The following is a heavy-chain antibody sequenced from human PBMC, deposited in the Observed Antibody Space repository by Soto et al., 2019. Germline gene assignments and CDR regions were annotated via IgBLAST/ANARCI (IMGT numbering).Heavy chain of an antibody. CDR3: ARSERTGTTGYYYYMDV. D-gene: IGHD1-7*01. CDR2: INHREST. V-gene: IGHV4-34*01. J-gene: IGHJ6*03. Sequence: SETLSLTCAVYGGSFSGYYWSWIRQPPGKGLEWIGEINHRESTNYNPSLKSRVTISVDTSKNQFSQKLSSVTAADTAVYYCARSERTGTTGYYYYMDVWGKGTTVTVSS. CDR1: GGSFSGYY.